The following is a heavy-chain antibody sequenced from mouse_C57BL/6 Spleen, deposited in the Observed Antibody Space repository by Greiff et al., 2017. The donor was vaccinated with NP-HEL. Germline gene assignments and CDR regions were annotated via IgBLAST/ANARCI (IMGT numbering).Heavy chain of an antibody. D-gene: IGHD3-2*02. CDR1: GYTFTDYY. Sequence: EVQLQQSGPELVKPGASVKISCKASGYTFTDYYMNWVKQSHGKSLEWIGDINPNNGGTSYNQKFKGKATLTVDKSSSTAYMELRSLTSEDSAVYYCARPQTAQATWYFDYWGKGTTLTVSS. V-gene: IGHV1-26*01. J-gene: IGHJ2*01. CDR3: ARPQTAQATWYFDY. CDR2: INPNNGGT.